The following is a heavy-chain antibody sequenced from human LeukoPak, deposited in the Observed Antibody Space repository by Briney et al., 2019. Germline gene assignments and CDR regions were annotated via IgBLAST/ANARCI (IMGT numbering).Heavy chain of an antibody. Sequence: GGSRRLSCAASGFTFSSYGMHWVRQAPGKGLEWVAVISYDGSNKYYADSVKGRFTISRDNSKNTLYLQMNSLRAEDTAVYYCARSFSVVRGVMNDAFDIWGQGTMVTVSS. CDR1: GFTFSSYG. CDR2: ISYDGSNK. D-gene: IGHD3-10*01. J-gene: IGHJ3*02. V-gene: IGHV3-30*19. CDR3: ARSFSVVRGVMNDAFDI.